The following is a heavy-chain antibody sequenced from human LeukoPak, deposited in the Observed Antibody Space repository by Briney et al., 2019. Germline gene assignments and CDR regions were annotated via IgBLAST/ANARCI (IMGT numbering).Heavy chain of an antibody. V-gene: IGHV4-59*12. CDR3: ARGHPQWLVPDAFDI. CDR2: IYYSGST. Sequence: SETLSLTCTVSGGSISSYYWSWIRQPPGKGLEWIGYIYYSGSTNYNPSLKSRVTISVDTSKNQFSLKLSSVTAADTAVYYCARGHPQWLVPDAFDIWGQGTMVTVSS. D-gene: IGHD6-19*01. J-gene: IGHJ3*02. CDR1: GGSISSYY.